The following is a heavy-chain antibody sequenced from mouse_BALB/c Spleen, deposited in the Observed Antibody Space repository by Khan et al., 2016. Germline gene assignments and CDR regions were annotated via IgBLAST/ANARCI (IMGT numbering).Heavy chain of an antibody. CDR1: GYTFRNYG. J-gene: IGHJ2*01. V-gene: IGHV9-3*02. CDR2: INTNTEES. D-gene: IGHD1-1*01. Sequence: QIQLVQSGPALKKPGETVKISCKASGYTFRNYGINWVTQAPGKGLKWMGWINTNTEESTFAEEFKGRFAFSLDTSASTAYLQINNLKNEDTVTYFYAIYGRSSYFDSGGRGTTLTVSS. CDR3: AIYGRSSYFDS.